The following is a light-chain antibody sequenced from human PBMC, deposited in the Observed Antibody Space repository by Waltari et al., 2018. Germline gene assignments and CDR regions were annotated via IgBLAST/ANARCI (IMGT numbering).Light chain of an antibody. CDR2: EVA. V-gene: IGLV2-23*02. CDR3: CSYASSSTLL. J-gene: IGLJ2*01. Sequence: QSALTQPASVSGSPGQSITISCTGTSSDVGDYNLVSWYQQHPGKAPKLMIYEVAKRPSGVSNLFSGSKSGNMASLTISGLQAEDEADYFCCSYASSSTLLVGGGTKVTVL. CDR1: SSDVGDYNL.